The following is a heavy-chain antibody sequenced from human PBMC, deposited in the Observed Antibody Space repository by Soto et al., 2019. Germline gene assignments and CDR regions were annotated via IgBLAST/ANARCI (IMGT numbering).Heavy chain of an antibody. CDR3: ATRSPAFYY. CDR1: GYTFTSYG. Sequence: QVQLVQSGPEVKKPGASVKVSCKTSGYTFTSYGITWVRQAPGQGLEWMGWITTDKGKTTYTQKFXERCPXXTDTSTSTAYMELTSLRSDDTAVYYCATRSPAFYYWCPGTLVPVSS. J-gene: IGHJ4*02. V-gene: IGHV1-18*01. CDR2: ITTDKGKT.